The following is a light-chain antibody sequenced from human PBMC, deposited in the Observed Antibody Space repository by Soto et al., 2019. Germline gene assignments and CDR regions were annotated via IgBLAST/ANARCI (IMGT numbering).Light chain of an antibody. Sequence: QSVLTQPPSASRSPGQSVTISCTGTSSDVGAYNYVSWNQQHPGKASKVMIYEVSKRPSGVPDRFSVSKSGNTASLTVSGLQAEDEADYYCSSYAGTNILGVFGGGTKLTVL. J-gene: IGLJ3*02. CDR1: SSDVGAYNY. CDR2: EVS. CDR3: SSYAGTNILGV. V-gene: IGLV2-8*02.